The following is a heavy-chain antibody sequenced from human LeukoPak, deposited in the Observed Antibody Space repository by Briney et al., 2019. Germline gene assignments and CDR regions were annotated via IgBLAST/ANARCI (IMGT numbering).Heavy chain of an antibody. J-gene: IGHJ4*02. CDR2: FDPEDGET. CDR1: GYTFTSYG. V-gene: IGHV1-24*01. CDR3: ATAISIYFDY. D-gene: IGHD3-9*01. Sequence: GASVKVSCKASGYTFTSYGISWVRQAPGKGLEWMGGFDPEDGETIYAQKFQGRVTMTEDTSTDTAYMELSSLRSEDTAVYYCATAISIYFDYWGQGTLVTVSS.